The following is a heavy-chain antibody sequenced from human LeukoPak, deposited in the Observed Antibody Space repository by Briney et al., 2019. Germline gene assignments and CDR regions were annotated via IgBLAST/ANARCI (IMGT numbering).Heavy chain of an antibody. CDR1: GYTFTSYG. V-gene: IGHV1-18*01. CDR2: ISAYNGNT. D-gene: IGHD3-10*01. J-gene: IGHJ6*02. Sequence: ASVKVSCKASGYTFTSYGISWVRQAPGQGLEWMGWISAYNGNTNYAQKLQGRVTMTTDTSTSTAYMELRSLRSDDTAVYYCARDVVVDYYGWEGHYYYYGMDVWGQGTTVTVSS. CDR3: ARDVVVDYYGWEGHYYYYGMDV.